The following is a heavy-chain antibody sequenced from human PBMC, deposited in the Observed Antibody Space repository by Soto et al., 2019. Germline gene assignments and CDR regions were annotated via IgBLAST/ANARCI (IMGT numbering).Heavy chain of an antibody. Sequence: SETLSLTCTVSGGSISSDDYYWSWIRQAPGRGLEWIGYIHSSGSIYYNPSLKSRATMSIDTAGNQFSLKVRSVTVADTAVYYCSRCLDGLYDDPSSPCPRHGWGQGTLVTVSS. CDR3: SRCLDGLYDDPSSPCPRHG. CDR2: IHSSGSI. J-gene: IGHJ1*01. D-gene: IGHD2-2*01. CDR1: GGSISSDDYY. V-gene: IGHV4-30-4*01.